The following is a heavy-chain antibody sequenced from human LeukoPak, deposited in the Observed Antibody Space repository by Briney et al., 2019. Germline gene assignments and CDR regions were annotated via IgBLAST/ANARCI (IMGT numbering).Heavy chain of an antibody. CDR1: GYTFTSYY. V-gene: IGHV1-46*01. D-gene: IGHD1-26*01. J-gene: IGHJ4*02. CDR3: ARGGIVGATKLDFDY. CDR2: INPSGGST. Sequence: ASVKVSCKASGYTFTSYYMHWVRQAPGQGLEWMGIINPSGGSTSYAQKFQGRVTMTRDMSTSTVYMELSSLRSEDTAVYYCARGGIVGATKLDFDYWGQGTLVTVSS.